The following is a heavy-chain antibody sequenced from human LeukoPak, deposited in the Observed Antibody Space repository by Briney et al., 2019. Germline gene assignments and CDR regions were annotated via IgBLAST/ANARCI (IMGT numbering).Heavy chain of an antibody. CDR2: IYYSGST. V-gene: IGHV4-61*01. CDR3: ARDLCSGGSCYSFDY. J-gene: IGHJ4*02. D-gene: IGHD2-15*01. Sequence: SETLSLTCTVSGCSVSSGSYYSSWIRQPPGKRLEWIGYIYYSGSTNYNPSLKSRVTISVDTSKNQFSLKLSSVTAADTAVYYCARDLCSGGSCYSFDYWGQGTLVTVSS. CDR1: GCSVSSGSYY.